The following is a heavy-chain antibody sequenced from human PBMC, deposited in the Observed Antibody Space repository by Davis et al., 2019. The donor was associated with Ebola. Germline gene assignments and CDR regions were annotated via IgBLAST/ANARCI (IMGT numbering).Heavy chain of an antibody. D-gene: IGHD2-21*02. CDR1: GFTFSSYS. CDR3: ARTPKHIVVVTATPSDV. Sequence: GGSLRLSCAASGFTFSSYSMNWVRQAPGKGLEWVSSISSRNSYIHYADSVKGRFTISRDNAKNSLYLQMNSLRAEDTAVYYCARTPKHIVVVTATPSDVWGQGTTVTVSS. CDR2: ISSRNSYI. V-gene: IGHV3-21*01. J-gene: IGHJ6*02.